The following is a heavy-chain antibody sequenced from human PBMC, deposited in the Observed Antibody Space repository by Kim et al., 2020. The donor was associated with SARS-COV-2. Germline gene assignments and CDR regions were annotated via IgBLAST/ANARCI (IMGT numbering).Heavy chain of an antibody. J-gene: IGHJ4*02. CDR2: ITPIDETI. V-gene: IGHV1-46*02. CDR3: ARDGTNWNFDW. D-gene: IGHD1-1*01. CDR1: GYTFNSNK. Sequence: ASVKVSCKASGYTFNSNKMHWVRQAPGQGLEWMGIITPIDETISYAQKFQGSFTITRDTSTSTVFMELSSLRLEDTAVYCARDGTNWNFDWWGQGTLVTVSS.